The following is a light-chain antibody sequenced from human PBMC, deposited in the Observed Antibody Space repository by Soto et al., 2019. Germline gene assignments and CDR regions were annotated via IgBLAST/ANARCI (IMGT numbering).Light chain of an antibody. V-gene: IGKV1-13*02. J-gene: IGKJ5*01. CDR3: QQCKGYPIT. CDR1: QDISNT. CDR2: DAS. Sequence: AIPLTQSPSSLSASVGDSVTITCRATQDISNTLAWYQHKPGRGPTLLIFDASTLESGVPSRFTGSGCGTHFTLTISSLQPEDFATYICQQCKGYPITFGQGTRVEV.